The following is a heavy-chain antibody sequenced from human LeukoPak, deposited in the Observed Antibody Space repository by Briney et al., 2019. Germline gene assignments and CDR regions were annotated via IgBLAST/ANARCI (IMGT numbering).Heavy chain of an antibody. CDR2: INHSGST. J-gene: IGHJ4*02. V-gene: IGHV4-34*01. CDR3: ARGRAAGNPYFDY. D-gene: IGHD6-13*01. CDR1: GGSFSGYY. Sequence: PSETLSLTCAVYGGSFSGYYWSWIRQPPGKGLEWIGEINHSGSTNYNPSLKSRVTISVDTSKNQFSLKLSSVTAADTAVYYCARGRAAGNPYFDYWGQGTLVTVS.